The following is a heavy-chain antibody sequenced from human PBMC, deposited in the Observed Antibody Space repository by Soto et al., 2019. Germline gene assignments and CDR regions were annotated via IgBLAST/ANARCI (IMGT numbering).Heavy chain of an antibody. J-gene: IGHJ6*02. CDR3: VKDYGRHSGDGMHI. CDR2: INWDGGKI. V-gene: IGHV3-9*01. CDR1: GFSVDDYA. Sequence: EVQLAGSGGGLVEPGRSLRLSCAASGFSVDDYAMHWVRQGRVKVLEWVSGINWDGGKIGHADAVKGRFTISRDSAKNSLFLKMSGLRADDTALYSCVKDYGRHSGDGMHIWGQGTKVTVSS. D-gene: IGHD3-10*01.